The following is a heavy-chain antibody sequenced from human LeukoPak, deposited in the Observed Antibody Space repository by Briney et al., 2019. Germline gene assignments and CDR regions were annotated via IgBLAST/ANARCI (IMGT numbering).Heavy chain of an antibody. CDR1: GFTFSSYS. J-gene: IGHJ4*02. CDR3: ARDQPHSGSHSHYFDY. Sequence: GGSLRLSCAASGFTFSSYSMNWVRQAPGKGLEWVSSISSSSSYIYYADSVKGRFTTSRDSAKNSLYLQMNSLRAEDTAVYYCARDQPHSGSHSHYFDYWGQGTLVTAPS. CDR2: ISSSSSYI. D-gene: IGHD5-12*01. V-gene: IGHV3-21*01.